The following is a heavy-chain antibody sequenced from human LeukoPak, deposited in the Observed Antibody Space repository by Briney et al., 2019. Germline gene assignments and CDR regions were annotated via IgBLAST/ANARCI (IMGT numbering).Heavy chain of an antibody. D-gene: IGHD3-22*01. V-gene: IGHV4-31*03. CDR2: IYYSGST. CDR3: ARAPGRYDSSGYGLWFDP. Sequence: SETLSLTCTVSGGSISSGGYYWSWIRQHPGKGLEWIGYIYYSGSTYYNPSLKSRVTISVDTSKNQFSLKLSSVTAAAMAVYYCARAPGRYDSSGYGLWFDPWGQGTLVTVSS. CDR1: GGSISSGGYY. J-gene: IGHJ5*02.